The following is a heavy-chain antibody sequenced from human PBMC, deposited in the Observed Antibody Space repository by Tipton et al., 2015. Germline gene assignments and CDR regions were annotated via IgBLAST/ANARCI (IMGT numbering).Heavy chain of an antibody. Sequence: TLSLTCTVSGGSISSGGYYWVWLRQPPGMGLECIGTIYYSGSTYYNPSLKSRVTISVDTSKNQFSLRLNSVTAADTAVYYCARHGAGTTIIDYWGQGSLVTVSS. D-gene: IGHD1-1*01. J-gene: IGHJ4*02. CDR1: GGSISSGGYY. V-gene: IGHV4-39*01. CDR2: IYYSGST. CDR3: ARHGAGTTIIDY.